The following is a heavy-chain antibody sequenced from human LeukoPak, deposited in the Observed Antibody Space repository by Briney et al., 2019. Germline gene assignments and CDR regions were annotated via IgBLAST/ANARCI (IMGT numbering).Heavy chain of an antibody. J-gene: IGHJ6*03. CDR2: ISGSGGST. Sequence: GGSLRLSCAASGFTFSSYAMSWVRQAPGKGLEWVSAISGSGGSTYYADSVKGRFTISRDNSKNTLYLQMNSLRAEDTAVYYCAKASYPYYYYYYMDVWGKGTTVTVSS. CDR1: GFTFSSYA. CDR3: AKASYPYYYYYYMDV. V-gene: IGHV3-23*01. D-gene: IGHD2-2*02.